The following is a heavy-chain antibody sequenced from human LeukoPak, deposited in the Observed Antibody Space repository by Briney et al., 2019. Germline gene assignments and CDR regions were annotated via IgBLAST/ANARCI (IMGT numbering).Heavy chain of an antibody. CDR3: ARDPYDILTGYRYDAFDI. CDR1: GFTFDDYA. CDR2: INSDGSST. V-gene: IGHV3-74*01. J-gene: IGHJ3*02. D-gene: IGHD3-9*01. Sequence: PGGSLRLSCAASGFTFDDYAMHWVRQAPGKGLVWVSRINSDGSSTSYADSVKGRFTISRDNAKNTLYLQMNSLRAEDTALYYCARDPYDILTGYRYDAFDIWGQGTMVTVSS.